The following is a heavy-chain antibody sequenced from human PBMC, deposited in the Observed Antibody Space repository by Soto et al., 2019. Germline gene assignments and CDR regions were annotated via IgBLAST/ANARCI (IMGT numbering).Heavy chain of an antibody. Sequence: GGSLRLSCATSGFTFSVYSMNWVRHAPGKGLEWLSYISSRSKTIYYADSVRGRFTVSRDNAENSLSLLMNSLRAEDTAVYYCAREDILGARSFDYWGQGTVVTVSS. V-gene: IGHV3-48*01. CDR2: ISSRSKTI. CDR1: GFTFSVYS. D-gene: IGHD5-12*01. CDR3: AREDILGARSFDY. J-gene: IGHJ4*02.